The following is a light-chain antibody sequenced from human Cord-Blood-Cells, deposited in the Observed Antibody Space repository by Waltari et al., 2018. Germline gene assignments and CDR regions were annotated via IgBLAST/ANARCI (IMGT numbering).Light chain of an antibody. CDR2: GAS. V-gene: IGKV3-20*01. J-gene: IGKJ1*01. CDR1: QSVSSSY. Sequence: EIVLTQSPGTLSLSPGERATLSCRASQSVSSSYLAWYQQKPCQAPRLLIYGASSRATGIPDRFSGSGSGTYFTLTISRLEPEDFAVYYCQQYGSSPEWTFGQGTKVEIK. CDR3: QQYGSSPEWT.